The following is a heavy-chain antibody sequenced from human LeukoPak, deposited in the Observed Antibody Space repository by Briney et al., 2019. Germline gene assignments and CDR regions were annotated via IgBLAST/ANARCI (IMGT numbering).Heavy chain of an antibody. CDR3: ARRGALKYSSSSVAFDI. Sequence: GESLKISCKGSGYIFTSYWIGWVRQLPGKGLEWMGIIYPGDFDIKYSPSFQGQVTISADKSISTAYLQWSSLKASDTAMYYCARRGALKYSSSSVAFDIWGQGTMVTVSS. V-gene: IGHV5-51*01. CDR1: GYIFTSYW. J-gene: IGHJ3*02. D-gene: IGHD6-6*01. CDR2: IYPGDFDI.